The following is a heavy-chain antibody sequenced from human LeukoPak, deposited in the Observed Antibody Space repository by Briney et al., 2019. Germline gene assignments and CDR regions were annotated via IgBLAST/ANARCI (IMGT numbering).Heavy chain of an antibody. D-gene: IGHD2-15*01. CDR2: ISAYNGNT. Sequence: ASVKVSCKASGYTFSSYGISWVRQAPGQGLEWMGWISAYNGNTNYVQKLQGRVTMTTDTSTSTAYMELRSLRSDDTAVYYCARDWENCSGGSCYAAYNWFDPWGRGTLVTVSS. CDR3: ARDWENCSGGSCYAAYNWFDP. CDR1: GYTFSSYG. J-gene: IGHJ5*02. V-gene: IGHV1-18*01.